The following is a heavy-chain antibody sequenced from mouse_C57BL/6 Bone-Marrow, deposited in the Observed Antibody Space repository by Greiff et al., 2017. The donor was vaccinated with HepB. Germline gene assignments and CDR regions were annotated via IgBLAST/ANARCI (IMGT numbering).Heavy chain of an antibody. V-gene: IGHV5-2*01. Sequence: EVQVVESGGGLVQPGESLKLSCESNEYEFPSHDMSWVRKTPEKRLELVAAINSDGGSTYYPDTMERRFIISRDNTKKTLYLQMSSLRSEDTALYYCADYDYDRGYYAMDYWGQGTSVTVSS. CDR3: ADYDYDRGYYAMDY. CDR2: INSDGGST. D-gene: IGHD2-4*01. J-gene: IGHJ4*01. CDR1: EYEFPSHD.